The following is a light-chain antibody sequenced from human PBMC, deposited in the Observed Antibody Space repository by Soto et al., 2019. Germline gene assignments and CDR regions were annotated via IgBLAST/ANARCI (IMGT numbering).Light chain of an antibody. CDR1: SADVGSNTP. CDR2: EVT. CDR3: YAYAGDDTFFV. Sequence: QSALTQPASVSGTPGQRITISCSGTSADVGSNTPVSWYQQLRGKPPKLMIYEVTKRPSGVSNRFSGSKSGNTASLTISGLQAEDEAEYYCYAYAGDDTFFVFGTGTKVTV. V-gene: IGLV2-23*02. J-gene: IGLJ1*01.